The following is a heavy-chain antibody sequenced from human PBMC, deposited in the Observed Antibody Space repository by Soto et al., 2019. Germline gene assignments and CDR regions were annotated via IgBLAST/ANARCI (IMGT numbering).Heavy chain of an antibody. Sequence: GGSLRLSCAASGFTFSSYAMSWVRQAPGKGLEWVSAISGRGGSTYYADSVKGRFTISRDNSKNTLYLQMNSLRAEDPAVYYCAKGPDIVVVPAARPTVTTNWSFDLWGRGTLVTVSS. J-gene: IGHJ2*01. CDR3: AKGPDIVVVPAARPTVTTNWSFDL. D-gene: IGHD2-2*01. V-gene: IGHV3-23*01. CDR1: GFTFSSYA. CDR2: ISGRGGST.